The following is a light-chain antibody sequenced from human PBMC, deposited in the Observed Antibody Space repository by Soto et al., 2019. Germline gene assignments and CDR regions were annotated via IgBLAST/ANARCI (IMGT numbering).Light chain of an antibody. CDR2: ASS. CDR1: QGISSY. V-gene: IGKV1-9*01. CDR3: QQLNTFPVT. J-gene: IGKJ5*01. Sequence: DIQLTQSPSFLSASVGDRVTISCRASQGISSYLAWYQQTPGKAPKLLLYASSTLQSGVPSRFSGSGSGTEFTLTIGSLQPEDFATYYCQQLNTFPVTFCQGTRLDI.